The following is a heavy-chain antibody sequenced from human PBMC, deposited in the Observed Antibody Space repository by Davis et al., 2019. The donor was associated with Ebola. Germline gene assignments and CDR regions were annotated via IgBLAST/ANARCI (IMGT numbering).Heavy chain of an antibody. D-gene: IGHD1-7*01. J-gene: IGHJ5*02. CDR3: ARGAITGTTAGNWFDP. V-gene: IGHV3-11*01. CDR1: GFTFSDYY. CDR2: ISSSGSTI. Sequence: GESLKISCAASGFTFSDYYMSWIRQAPGKGLEWVSYISSSGSTIYYADSVKGRFTISRDNAKNSLYLQMNSLRAEDTAVYYCARGAITGTTAGNWFDPWGQGTLVTVSS.